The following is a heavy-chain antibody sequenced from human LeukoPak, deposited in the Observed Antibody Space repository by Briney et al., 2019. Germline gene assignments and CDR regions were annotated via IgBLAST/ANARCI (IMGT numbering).Heavy chain of an antibody. Sequence: ASVKVSCKTSGYTFTSFGISWVRQAPGQGLEWMGWINAYNGNTNCAQKIQGRVTMTTDTSTSTAYMELNSLRSDDTAVYYCARDPRIVGSTPDWFDPWGQGTLVTVSS. J-gene: IGHJ5*02. CDR1: GYTFTSFG. CDR2: INAYNGNT. D-gene: IGHD1-26*01. CDR3: ARDPRIVGSTPDWFDP. V-gene: IGHV1-18*01.